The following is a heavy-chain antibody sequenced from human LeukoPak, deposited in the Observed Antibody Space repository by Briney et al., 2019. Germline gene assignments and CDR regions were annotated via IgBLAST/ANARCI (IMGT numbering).Heavy chain of an antibody. V-gene: IGHV3-23*01. D-gene: IGHD5-18*01. CDR2: ISGSGGST. Sequence: PGGSLRLSCAASGFTFSSYAMSWVRQAPGKGLEWVSAISGSGGSTYYADSVKGRFTISRDNSKNTLYLQMNSLRAEDTAVYYCAKDKTGYSYGERGFDYWGQGTLVTVSS. CDR1: GFTFSSYA. CDR3: AKDKTGYSYGERGFDY. J-gene: IGHJ4*02.